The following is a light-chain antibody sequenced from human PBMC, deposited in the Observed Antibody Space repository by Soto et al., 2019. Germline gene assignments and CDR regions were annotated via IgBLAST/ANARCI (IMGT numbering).Light chain of an antibody. CDR2: AAS. Sequence: DIQMTQSPSTLSASVGDRVTITCRASRSISSWLAWYQQKPGKAPNLLIYAASSLETGVPSRFSGSGSGTEFTLTISSLQPDDFATYYCQQYNSYWTFGQGNKVDIK. CDR1: RSISSW. V-gene: IGKV1-5*01. CDR3: QQYNSYWT. J-gene: IGKJ1*01.